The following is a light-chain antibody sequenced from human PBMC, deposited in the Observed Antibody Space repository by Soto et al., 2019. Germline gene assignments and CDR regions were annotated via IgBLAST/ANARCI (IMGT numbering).Light chain of an antibody. Sequence: DIQMTQSPSSLSASVGDRVTITCRASQSPNNYLNWYQQKPGKAPKLLIFTASSLQSGVPSRFSGNGSGTDFTLTISSLQPEDFATYYCQQSYRAFGQGTKVDIK. CDR1: QSPNNY. J-gene: IGKJ1*01. CDR2: TAS. V-gene: IGKV1-39*01. CDR3: QQSYRA.